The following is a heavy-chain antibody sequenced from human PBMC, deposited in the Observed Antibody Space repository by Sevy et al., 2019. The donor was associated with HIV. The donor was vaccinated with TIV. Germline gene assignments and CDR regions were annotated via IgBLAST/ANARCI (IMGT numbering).Heavy chain of an antibody. Sequence: SCVVSGITFSTSGMHWVRQAPGKGLEWVAVISYHGRDKFYSDSVKGRSTISRDNSKNILYLRMISLRAEDTAVYYCAKDFTGYNGMDVWGQGTMVTVSS. D-gene: IGHD3-9*01. CDR3: AKDFTGYNGMDV. V-gene: IGHV3-30*18. J-gene: IGHJ6*02. CDR2: ISYHGRDK. CDR1: GITFSTSG.